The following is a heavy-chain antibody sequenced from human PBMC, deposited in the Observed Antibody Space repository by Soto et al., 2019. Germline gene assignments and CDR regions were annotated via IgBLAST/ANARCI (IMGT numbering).Heavy chain of an antibody. V-gene: IGHV3-21*01. CDR2: ISSSSYI. CDR1: GFTFSSYS. Sequence: GGSLRLSCAASGFTFSSYSMNWVRQAPGKGLEWVSSISSSSYIYYADSVKGQFTISRDNAKNSLYLQMNSLRAEDTAVYYCARDPSPVVVAATRENWFDPWGQGTLVTVSS. J-gene: IGHJ5*02. CDR3: ARDPSPVVVAATRENWFDP. D-gene: IGHD2-15*01.